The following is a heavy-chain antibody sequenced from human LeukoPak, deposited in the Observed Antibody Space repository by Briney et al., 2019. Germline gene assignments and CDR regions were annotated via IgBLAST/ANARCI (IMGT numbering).Heavy chain of an antibody. CDR1: GFTFDDYG. V-gene: IGHV3-20*04. CDR2: INWNGGST. CDR3: ARSDGSGSYSFRGYFDY. J-gene: IGHJ4*02. Sequence: PGGSLRLSCAASGFTFDDYGMSWVRQAPGKGLEWVSGINWNGGSTVYADSVKGRFTISRDNAKNSLYLQMNSLRAEDTALYYCARSDGSGSYSFRGYFDYWGQGTLVTVSS. D-gene: IGHD3-10*01.